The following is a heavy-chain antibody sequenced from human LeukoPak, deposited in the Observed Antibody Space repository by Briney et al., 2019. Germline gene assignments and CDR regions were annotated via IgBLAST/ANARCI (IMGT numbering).Heavy chain of an antibody. CDR3: ARGRWGGYSIIDY. D-gene: IGHD5-12*01. CDR2: IIPIFGTA. Sequence: SVKVSCKASGGTFSSYAISWVRQAPGQGLEWMGGIIPIFGTANYAQKFQGRVTMTRNTSISTAYMELSSLRSEDTAVYYCARGRWGGYSIIDYWGQGTLVTVSS. CDR1: GGTFSSYA. J-gene: IGHJ4*02. V-gene: IGHV1-69*05.